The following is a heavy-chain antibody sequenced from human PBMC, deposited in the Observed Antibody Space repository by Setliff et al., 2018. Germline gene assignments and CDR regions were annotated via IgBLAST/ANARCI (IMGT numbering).Heavy chain of an antibody. CDR2: VYYSGTA. V-gene: IGHV4-59*12. J-gene: IGHJ4*02. Sequence: SETLSLTCTVSGGSFTPYYWSWIRQPPGKGLEWIGYVYYSGTAYYNPSLKSRVTISIDKSKNQFSLSLTSVTAADTAVYYCAKGDGGYPSDSWGRGILVTVSS. CDR3: AKGDGGYPSDS. CDR1: GGSFTPYY. D-gene: IGHD2-15*01.